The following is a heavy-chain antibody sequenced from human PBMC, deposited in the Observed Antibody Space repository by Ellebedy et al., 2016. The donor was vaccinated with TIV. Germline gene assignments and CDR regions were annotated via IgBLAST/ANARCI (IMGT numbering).Heavy chain of an antibody. V-gene: IGHV3-48*01. D-gene: IGHD2-2*01. CDR1: GFTFSSYS. CDR2: ISSSSSTI. CDR3: AAPNSIPAAIGADYYYYGMDV. J-gene: IGHJ6*02. Sequence: GESLKISCAASGFTFSSYSMNWVRQAPGKGLERVSYISSSSSTIYYADSVKGRFTISRDNAKNSLYLQMNSLRAEDTAVYYCAAPNSIPAAIGADYYYYGMDVWGQGTTVTVSS.